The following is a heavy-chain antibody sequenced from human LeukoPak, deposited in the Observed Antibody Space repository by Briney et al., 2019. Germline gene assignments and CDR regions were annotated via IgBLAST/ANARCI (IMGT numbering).Heavy chain of an antibody. Sequence: PGRSLRLSCAASGFTFSSYAMSWVRQAPGKGLEWVSAISGSGGSTYYADSVKGRFTISRDNSKNALYLQMNSLRAEDTAVYYCANSILTGYYKHYYMDVWGKGTTVTVSS. D-gene: IGHD3-9*01. CDR2: ISGSGGST. J-gene: IGHJ6*03. CDR1: GFTFSSYA. V-gene: IGHV3-23*01. CDR3: ANSILTGYYKHYYMDV.